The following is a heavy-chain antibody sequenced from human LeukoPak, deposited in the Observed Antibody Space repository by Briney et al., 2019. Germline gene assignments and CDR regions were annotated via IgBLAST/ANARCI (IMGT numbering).Heavy chain of an antibody. V-gene: IGHV4-31*11. Sequence: PSQTLSLTCAVSGGSISSGGYYWSWIRQHPGKGLEWIGYIYYSGSTYYNPSLKSRVTISVDTSKNQFSLKLSSVTAADTAVYYCARAYCGGDCYIHYYYGMDVWGQGTTVTVSS. J-gene: IGHJ6*02. CDR3: ARAYCGGDCYIHYYYGMDV. CDR2: IYYSGST. CDR1: GGSISSGGYY. D-gene: IGHD2-21*02.